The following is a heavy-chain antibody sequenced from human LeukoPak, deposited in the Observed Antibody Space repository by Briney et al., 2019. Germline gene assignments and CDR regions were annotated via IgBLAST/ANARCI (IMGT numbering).Heavy chain of an antibody. CDR2: IYSSGST. D-gene: IGHD2-15*01. CDR3: ARLDCSGGSCGFFDY. J-gene: IGHJ4*02. Sequence: SETLSLTCNVSGVSISSSSYYWGWICQPPGKGLEWIGSIYSSGSTYYNSSLKSRVTISIDTSKNQVSLKMSSVTAADTAVYYCARLDCSGGSCGFFDYWGQGTLVTVSS. V-gene: IGHV4-39*01. CDR1: GVSISSSSYY.